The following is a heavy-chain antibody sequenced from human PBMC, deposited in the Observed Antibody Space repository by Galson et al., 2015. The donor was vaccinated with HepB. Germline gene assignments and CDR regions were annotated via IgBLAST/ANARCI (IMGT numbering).Heavy chain of an antibody. V-gene: IGHV3-15*01. CDR3: TTVEYGSGAFAFDI. CDR2: FMSDPEMGTT. D-gene: IGHD3-10*01. J-gene: IGHJ3*02. Sequence: SMSLSCAASGFTLSNAWLGWGRQGRVQGLECVGLFMSDPEMGTTDYAARVKGRFTISRDDSKNTLYLQMNGLKTEDTAVYYCTTVEYGSGAFAFDIWGQGTMVTVSS. CDR1: GFTLSNAW.